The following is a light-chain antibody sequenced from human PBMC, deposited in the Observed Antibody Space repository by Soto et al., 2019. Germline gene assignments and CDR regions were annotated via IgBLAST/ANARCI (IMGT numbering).Light chain of an antibody. CDR2: KAS. Sequence: DIQMTQSPSSVSASVGDIVTITCRASQGISKWLAWYQQKPGKAPKLLIYKASTLKSGVPSRFSGSGSGTEFTLTISSLQPDDFATYYCQNYNSYSEEFGQGTKVDIK. CDR3: QNYNSYSEE. J-gene: IGKJ1*01. CDR1: QGISKW. V-gene: IGKV1-5*03.